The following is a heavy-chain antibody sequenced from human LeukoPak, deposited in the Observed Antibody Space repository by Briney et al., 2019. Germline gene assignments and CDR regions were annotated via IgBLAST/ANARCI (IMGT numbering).Heavy chain of an antibody. J-gene: IGHJ4*02. CDR2: IYYSGST. CDR1: GGSISSSSYY. Sequence: SETLSLTCTVSGGSISSSSYYWGWIRQPPGKGLEWIGSIYYSGSTYYNPSLKSRVTISVDTSKNQFSLKLSSVTAADTAVYYCARGPTYYYDSRGYYADYWGQGTLVTVSS. D-gene: IGHD3-22*01. V-gene: IGHV4-39*01. CDR3: ARGPTYYYDSRGYYADY.